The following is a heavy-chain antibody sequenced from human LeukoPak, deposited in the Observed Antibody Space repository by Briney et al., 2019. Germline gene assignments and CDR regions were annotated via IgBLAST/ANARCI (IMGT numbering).Heavy chain of an antibody. J-gene: IGHJ4*02. CDR1: GFTFSNYA. D-gene: IGHD2-15*01. CDR2: ISGSGRGGAT. V-gene: IGHV3-23*01. CDR3: AKSGLNRFDY. Sequence: TGGSLRLSCAASGFTFSNYAMSWVRQAPGKGLEWVSNISGSGRGGATYYADSVKGRFTISRDNSKNTLYLQMNSLRAEDTAVYYCAKSGLNRFDYWGQGTLVTVSS.